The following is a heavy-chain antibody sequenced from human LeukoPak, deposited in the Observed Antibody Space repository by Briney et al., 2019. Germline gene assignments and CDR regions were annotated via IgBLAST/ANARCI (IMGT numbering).Heavy chain of an antibody. J-gene: IGHJ4*02. Sequence: GRSLRLSCAASGFTFSTYAMHWVRQAPGKGLEWLAVISYDGSNKYYADSVKGRFTISRDKSKNTLYLQMNSLRAEDTALCYCARVDSAGGYWGQGTLVTVSS. CDR2: ISYDGSNK. D-gene: IGHD5-18*01. CDR1: GFTFSTYA. V-gene: IGHV3-30-3*01. CDR3: ARVDSAGGY.